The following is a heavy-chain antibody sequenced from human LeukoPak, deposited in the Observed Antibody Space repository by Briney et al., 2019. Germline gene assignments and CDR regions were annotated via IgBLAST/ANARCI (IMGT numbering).Heavy chain of an antibody. CDR2: ISGSGGST. V-gene: IGHV3-23*01. Sequence: PGGSLRLSCAASGFTFSSYAMSWVRQAPGKGLEWVSAISGSGGSTYYADSVKGRFTISRDNSKNTLYLQMNSLRAEDTAVYFCAKDTYDFWSGLDYWGQGTLVTVSS. CDR3: AKDTYDFWSGLDY. D-gene: IGHD3-3*01. CDR1: GFTFSSYA. J-gene: IGHJ4*02.